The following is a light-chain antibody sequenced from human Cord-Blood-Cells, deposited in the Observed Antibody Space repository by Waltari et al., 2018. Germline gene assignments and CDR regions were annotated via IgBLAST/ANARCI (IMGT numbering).Light chain of an antibody. Sequence: QSALTQPASVSGSPGQSITLSCTGTSSDVGGYNYVSWYPQHPGKAPQLLIYDVSNRPSGVSNRFSGSKSGNTASLTISGLQAEDEADYYCSSYTSSSTYVFGTGTKVTVL. CDR3: SSYTSSSTYV. CDR2: DVS. J-gene: IGLJ1*01. V-gene: IGLV2-14*03. CDR1: SSDVGGYNY.